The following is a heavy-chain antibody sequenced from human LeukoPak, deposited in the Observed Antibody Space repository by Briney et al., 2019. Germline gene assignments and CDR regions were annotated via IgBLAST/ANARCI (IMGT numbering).Heavy chain of an antibody. CDR2: SSGSGGGK. J-gene: IGHJ4*02. Sequence: PGGSLRLSCSASGFTFSTRPMHWVRQAPGKGLEYVSGSSGSGGGKYYADSVKGRFTISRDNSKNTVYLQMSSLRPEDTAVYYCVNQISGWVYWGQGTLVTVSS. CDR1: GFTFSTRP. D-gene: IGHD6-19*01. V-gene: IGHV3-64D*06. CDR3: VNQISGWVY.